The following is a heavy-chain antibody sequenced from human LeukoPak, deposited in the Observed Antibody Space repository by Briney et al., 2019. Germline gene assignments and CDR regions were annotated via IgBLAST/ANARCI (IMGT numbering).Heavy chain of an antibody. Sequence: PGGSLRLSCAASGFRVSNDYMAWVRQAPGKGLEWVSFIFAGGSAYYADSVRGRFTISRDRSKNTLSLQMNSLRAEDTAVYYCAKANSYDSYYFDYWGQGALVIVSS. V-gene: IGHV3-66*01. CDR3: AKANSYDSYYFDY. D-gene: IGHD3-16*01. CDR1: GFRVSNDY. CDR2: IFAGGSA. J-gene: IGHJ4*02.